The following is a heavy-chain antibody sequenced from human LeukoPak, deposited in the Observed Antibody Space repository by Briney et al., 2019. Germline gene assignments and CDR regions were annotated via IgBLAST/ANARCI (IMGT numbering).Heavy chain of an antibody. V-gene: IGHV4-31*03. CDR2: IYYGGST. J-gene: IGHJ4*02. Sequence: SETLSLTCTVSGGSISSGFFFWSWIRQHPGKGLEWIGHIYYGGSTYYNPSLKSRVTISVDTSKIQLSLKLSSVSAADTAVYYCARDSPYAPRAFDSWGQGTLVTVSS. D-gene: IGHD2-2*01. CDR3: ARDSPYAPRAFDS. CDR1: GGSISSGFFF.